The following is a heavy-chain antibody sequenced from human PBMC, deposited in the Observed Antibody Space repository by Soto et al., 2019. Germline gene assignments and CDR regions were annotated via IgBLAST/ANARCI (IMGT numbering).Heavy chain of an antibody. J-gene: IGHJ4*02. V-gene: IGHV1-18*01. CDR2: ISAYNGKT. CDR3: AXSGPPAGY. CDR1: GYTFTSYA. Sequence: QVQLVQSGAEVKKPGASVKVSCKASGYTFTSYAISWVRQAPGQGLEWMGWISAYNGKTNYAQKLQGRVTMTKDTXXXXXXXXXXXXXXXXXXXXXXAXSGPPAGYWGQGTLVTVSS. D-gene: IGHD3-10*01.